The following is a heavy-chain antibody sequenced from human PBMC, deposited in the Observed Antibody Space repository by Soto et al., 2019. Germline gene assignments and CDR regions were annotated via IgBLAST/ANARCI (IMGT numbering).Heavy chain of an antibody. Sequence: PSETLSLTCAVSGGSISSSNWWSWVRQPPGKGLEWIGEIYHSGSTNYNPSLKSRVTISVDTSKNQFSLKLSSVTAADTAVYYCARAGGVRSNWFDPWGQGTLVTVSS. CDR3: ARAGGVRSNWFDP. V-gene: IGHV4-4*02. CDR2: IYHSGST. CDR1: GGSISSSNW. J-gene: IGHJ5*02. D-gene: IGHD3-10*01.